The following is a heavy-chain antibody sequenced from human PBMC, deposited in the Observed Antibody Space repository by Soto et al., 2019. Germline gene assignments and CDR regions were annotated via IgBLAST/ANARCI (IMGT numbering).Heavy chain of an antibody. CDR2: IFPGDSDT. V-gene: IGHV5-51*01. CDR3: ARHPLFSGTTGTKGFDY. J-gene: IGHJ4*02. D-gene: IGHD1-1*01. Sequence: GESLKISCNGSGYSFSSYWIAWVRQMPGKGLEWMGIIFPGDSDTRYSPSFQGQVTISADKPINTAYLQWSSLKASDTAMYYCARHPLFSGTTGTKGFDYWGQGTLVTVSS. CDR1: GYSFSSYW.